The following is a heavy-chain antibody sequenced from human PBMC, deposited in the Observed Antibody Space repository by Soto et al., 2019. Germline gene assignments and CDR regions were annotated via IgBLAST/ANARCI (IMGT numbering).Heavy chain of an antibody. V-gene: IGHV3-30-3*01. J-gene: IGHJ4*02. CDR3: ARDPYCTNGVCYYFDY. CDR1: GFTFSSYA. CDR2: ISYDGSNK. D-gene: IGHD2-8*01. Sequence: GGSLRLSCAASGFTFSSYAMHWVRQAPGKGLEWVAVISYDGSNKYYADSVKGRFTISRDNSKNTLYLQMNSLRAEDTAVYYCARDPYCTNGVCYYFDYWGQGTLVTVSS.